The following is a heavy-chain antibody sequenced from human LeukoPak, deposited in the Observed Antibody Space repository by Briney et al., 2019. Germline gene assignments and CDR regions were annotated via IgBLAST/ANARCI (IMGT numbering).Heavy chain of an antibody. CDR1: GFTFSSYG. V-gene: IGHV3-33*01. Sequence: QPGGSLRLSCAASGFTFSSYGMHWVRQAPGKGLKWVAVIWYDGSNKYYADSVKGRFTISRDNSKNTLYLQMNSLRAEDTAVYYCARDENSSGWHPLDYWGQGTLVTVSS. CDR3: ARDENSSGWHPLDY. D-gene: IGHD6-19*01. J-gene: IGHJ4*02. CDR2: IWYDGSNK.